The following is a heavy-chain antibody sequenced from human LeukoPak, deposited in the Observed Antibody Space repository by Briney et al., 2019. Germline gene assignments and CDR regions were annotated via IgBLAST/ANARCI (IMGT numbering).Heavy chain of an antibody. D-gene: IGHD3-22*01. V-gene: IGHV3-33*06. J-gene: IGHJ4*02. CDR1: GFTFSSYG. CDR2: IWYDGSNK. Sequence: GGSLRLSCAASGFTFSSYGMHWVRQAPGKRLEWVAVIWYDGSNKYYADSVKGRFTIYRDNSKNTLYLQMNSLRAEDTAVYYCAKGHSSGYYYESAWFDYWGQGTLVTVSS. CDR3: AKGHSSGYYYESAWFDY.